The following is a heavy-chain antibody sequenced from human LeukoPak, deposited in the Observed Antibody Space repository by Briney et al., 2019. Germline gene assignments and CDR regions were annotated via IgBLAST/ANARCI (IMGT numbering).Heavy chain of an antibody. V-gene: IGHV3-23*01. D-gene: IGHD3-22*01. CDR3: AKDVRGKSTMIVVVITDAEYFQH. CDR2: ISGSGGST. J-gene: IGHJ1*01. CDR1: GFTFSSYA. Sequence: PGGSLRLSCAASGFTFSSYAMSWVRQAPGKGLEWVSAISGSGGSTYYADSVKGRFTISRDNSKNTLYLQMNSLRAEDTAVYYCAKDVRGKSTMIVVVITDAEYFQHWGQGTLVTVSS.